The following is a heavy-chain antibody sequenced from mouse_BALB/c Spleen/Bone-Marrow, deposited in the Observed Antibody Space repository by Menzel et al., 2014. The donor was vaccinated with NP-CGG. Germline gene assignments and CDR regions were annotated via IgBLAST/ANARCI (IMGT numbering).Heavy chain of an antibody. V-gene: IGHV1-14*01. CDR3: ARRWLPYAMDY. Sequence: EVQLQQSGPELVKPGASAKMSCKASGYTFTSYIMHWVKQKPGQGLEWIGYINPYNDGTKYNEKFKGKATLTSDKSPSTAYMELSSLTSEDSAVYYCARRWLPYAMDYWGQGTSVTVSS. CDR1: GYTFTSYI. D-gene: IGHD2-3*01. CDR2: INPYNDGT. J-gene: IGHJ4*01.